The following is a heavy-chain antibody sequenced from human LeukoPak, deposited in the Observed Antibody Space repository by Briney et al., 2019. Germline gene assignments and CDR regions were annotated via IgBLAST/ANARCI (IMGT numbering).Heavy chain of an antibody. Sequence: SETLSLTCTVSGGSISSYYWSWIRQPAGKGLEWIGRIDTSGNTNYKPSLKSRVTMSVDTSKNQFSLMLSSVTAADTAVYYCARGGYYGSGNDFRFDPWGQGTLVTVSS. V-gene: IGHV4-4*07. CDR1: GGSISSYY. CDR3: ARGGYYGSGNDFRFDP. D-gene: IGHD3-10*01. CDR2: IDTSGNT. J-gene: IGHJ5*02.